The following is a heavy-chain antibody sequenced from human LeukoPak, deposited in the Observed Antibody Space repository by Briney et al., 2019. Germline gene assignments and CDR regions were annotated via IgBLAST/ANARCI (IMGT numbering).Heavy chain of an antibody. Sequence: ASVKVSCKASGYTFTGYYMHWVRQAPGQGLEWMGWINPNSGGTNYAQKFQGRVTMTEDTSTDTAYMEVSSLRSEDTAVYYCATARSVYYFDYWGQGTLVTVSS. V-gene: IGHV1-2*02. CDR2: INPNSGGT. J-gene: IGHJ4*02. CDR1: GYTFTGYY. D-gene: IGHD5/OR15-5a*01. CDR3: ATARSVYYFDY.